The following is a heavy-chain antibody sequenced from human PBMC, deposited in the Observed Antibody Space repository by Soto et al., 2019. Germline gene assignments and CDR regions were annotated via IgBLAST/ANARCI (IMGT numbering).Heavy chain of an antibody. J-gene: IGHJ3*01. CDR3: AKSLVTPSDASDL. D-gene: IGHD2-21*02. Sequence: PGGSLRLSCAASGFTFGNYAMNWVRQAPGKGLEWISSISDPGTSTYYANSVKGRFSMSRDNSKNTLFLQMNRLRADDTAVYFCAKSLVTPSDASDLWGRRTLVTVSS. CDR1: GFTFGNYA. CDR2: ISDPGTST. V-gene: IGHV3-23*01.